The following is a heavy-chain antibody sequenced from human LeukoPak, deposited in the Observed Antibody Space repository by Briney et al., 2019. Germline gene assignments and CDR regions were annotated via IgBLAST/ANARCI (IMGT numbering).Heavy chain of an antibody. Sequence: GGSLRLSCAASGFTFSNAWMNWVRQAPGKGLEWVSSISASSAYMYYAASVKGRHTISRDNAKNSLYLQMNSLRAEDTAVYYCARDFSETLGVWGQGTLVTVSS. CDR1: GFTFSNAW. CDR2: ISASSAYM. J-gene: IGHJ4*02. D-gene: IGHD3-10*01. V-gene: IGHV3-21*01. CDR3: ARDFSETLGV.